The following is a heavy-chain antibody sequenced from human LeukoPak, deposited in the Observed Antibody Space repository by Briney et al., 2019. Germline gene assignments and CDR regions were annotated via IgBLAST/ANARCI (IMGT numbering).Heavy chain of an antibody. CDR1: EFTFSSYA. Sequence: PGGSLRLSCAASEFTFSSYAMHWVRQAPGKGLEWVAVISYDGRNKYYADSVKGRFTISRDNTKNTLYLQMNSLRAEDTAVYYCARDLDYYGSGSYLYYWGQGTLVTVSS. CDR3: ARDLDYYGSGSYLYY. CDR2: ISYDGRNK. D-gene: IGHD3-10*01. V-gene: IGHV3-30*04. J-gene: IGHJ4*02.